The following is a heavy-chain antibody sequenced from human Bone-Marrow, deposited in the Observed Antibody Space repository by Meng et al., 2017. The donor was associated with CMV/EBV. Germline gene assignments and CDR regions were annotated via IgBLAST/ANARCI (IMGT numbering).Heavy chain of an antibody. CDR1: GGTFSSYA. CDR3: ARMGSPRWFDP. Sequence: ASVKVSCKASGGTFSSYAISWVRQAPGQGLEWMGWISAYNGNTNYAQKLQGRVTMTTDTSTSTAYMELRSLRSDATAVYYCARMGSPRWFDPWGQGTLVTVSS. J-gene: IGHJ5*02. V-gene: IGHV1-18*01. CDR2: ISAYNGNT.